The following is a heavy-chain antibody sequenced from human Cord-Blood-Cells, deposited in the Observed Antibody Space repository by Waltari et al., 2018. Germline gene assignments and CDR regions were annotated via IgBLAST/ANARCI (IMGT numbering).Heavy chain of an antibody. Sequence: QVQLQESGPGLVKPSETLSLTCAVSGYSISSGYSWGWLRQPPGKGLEWIGSIYHSGSTYYNPSLKSRVTISVDTSKNQFSLKLSSVTAADTAVYYCARDHHHDSPGYWGQGTLVTVSS. D-gene: IGHD3-3*01. V-gene: IGHV4-38-2*02. CDR1: GYSISSGYS. CDR3: ARDHHHDSPGY. J-gene: IGHJ4*02. CDR2: IYHSGST.